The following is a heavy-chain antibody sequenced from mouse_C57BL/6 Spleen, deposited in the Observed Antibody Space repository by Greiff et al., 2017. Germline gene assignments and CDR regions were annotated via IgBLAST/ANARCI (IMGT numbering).Heavy chain of an antibody. CDR3: ASHDYGFAC. CDR1: GYAFSSSW. Sequence: QVQLQQSGAELVKPGASVKISCKASGYAFSSSWMNWVKQRPGKGLEWIGQIYPGDGDTNYNGKFRGKATLTADKSSMTAYMQLSGLTSEDSAVYFCASHDYGFACWGQGTLVTVSA. D-gene: IGHD2-4*01. CDR2: IYPGDGDT. V-gene: IGHV1-80*01. J-gene: IGHJ3*01.